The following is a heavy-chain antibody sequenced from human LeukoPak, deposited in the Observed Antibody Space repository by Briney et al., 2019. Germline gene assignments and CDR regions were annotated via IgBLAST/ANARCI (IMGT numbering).Heavy chain of an antibody. CDR1: GGSISSYY. Sequence: SETLSLTCTVSGGSISSYYWSWIRQPPGKGLEWIGYIYTSGSTNYNPSLKSRVTISVDTSKNQFSLKLSSVTAADTAVYYCAREEYCSSISCVFDYWGQGTLVTVSS. V-gene: IGHV4-4*09. CDR2: IYTSGST. J-gene: IGHJ4*02. D-gene: IGHD2-2*01. CDR3: AREEYCSSISCVFDY.